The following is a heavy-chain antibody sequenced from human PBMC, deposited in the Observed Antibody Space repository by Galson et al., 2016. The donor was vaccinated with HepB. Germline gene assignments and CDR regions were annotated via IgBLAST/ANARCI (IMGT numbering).Heavy chain of an antibody. V-gene: IGHV3-21*01. CDR2: INPSGSQI. CDR1: GFSFKLFT. J-gene: IGHJ4*02. Sequence: SLRLSCAASGFSFKLFTISWVRQAPGKGPEWLSSINPSGSQIFYSKSVRGRFTISRDNANNSLYLHMSSLRVDDTAVYYCARDGHLSYFDFWGRGTLVAVSS. CDR3: ARDGHLSYFDF.